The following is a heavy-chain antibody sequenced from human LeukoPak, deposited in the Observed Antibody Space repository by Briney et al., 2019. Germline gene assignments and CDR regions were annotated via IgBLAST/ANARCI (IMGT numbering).Heavy chain of an antibody. J-gene: IGHJ4*02. D-gene: IGHD1-26*01. CDR1: GFTFSSYD. Sequence: GGSLRLSCAASGFTFSSYDMHWVRQAPGKGLEWAAVIWYDESNKYYVDSVRGRFTISRDNSKNTLYLQMNSLRAEDTAVYYCARGRSGSLDCFDYWGQGTLVTVSS. CDR2: IWYDESNK. V-gene: IGHV3-33*01. CDR3: ARGRSGSLDCFDY.